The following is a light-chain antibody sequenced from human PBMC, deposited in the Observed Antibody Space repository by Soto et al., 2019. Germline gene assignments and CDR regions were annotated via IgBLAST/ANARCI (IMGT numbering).Light chain of an antibody. CDR3: QTCGTGNVV. V-gene: IGLV4-69*01. CDR1: SGHSSYA. Sequence: QTVVTQSPSASASLGASVKLTCTLSSGHSSYAIAWHQQQPEKGPRYLMKLNSDGSQSKGDGIPDRFSGSSSGAERYLTISRLQSEDEADYYCQTCGTGNVVFGGGTKLT. J-gene: IGLJ2*01. CDR2: LNSDGSQ.